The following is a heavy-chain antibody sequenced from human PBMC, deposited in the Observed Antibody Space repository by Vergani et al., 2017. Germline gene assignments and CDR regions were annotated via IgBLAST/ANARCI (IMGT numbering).Heavy chain of an antibody. CDR1: GGSISSGSYY. J-gene: IGHJ3*02. Sequence: QVQLQESGPGLVKPSQTLSLTCTVSGGSISSGSYYWSWIRQPAGKGLEWIGRIYTRGSTNYNPSLKSLVTISVDPSKHQFSLKLSSVTAADTAVYYCARSSSSWYKAFDIWGQGTMVTVSS. D-gene: IGHD6-13*01. V-gene: IGHV4-61*02. CDR2: IYTRGST. CDR3: ARSSSSWYKAFDI.